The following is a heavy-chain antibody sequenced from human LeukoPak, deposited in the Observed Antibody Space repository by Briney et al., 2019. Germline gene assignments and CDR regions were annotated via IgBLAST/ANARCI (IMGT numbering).Heavy chain of an antibody. CDR1: GFTVSSNY. CDR3: ARDPQWPLDY. V-gene: IGHV3-53*01. D-gene: IGHD6-19*01. Sequence: GGSLRLSCAASGFTVSSNYMTWVRQAPGKGLEWVSVIYSNNTTFYADSVKGRFTISRDKSKNTLYLQMNSLRAEDTAVYYCARDPQWPLDYWGQGTLVTVSS. CDR2: IYSNNTT. J-gene: IGHJ4*02.